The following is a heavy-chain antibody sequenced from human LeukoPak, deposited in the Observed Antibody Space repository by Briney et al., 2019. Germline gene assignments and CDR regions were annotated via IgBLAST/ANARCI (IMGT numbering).Heavy chain of an antibody. J-gene: IGHJ4*03. CDR3: AKRPSDYGDYVSYFDY. CDR1: GFSFISYG. D-gene: IGHD4-17*01. CDR2: ISDDGRRK. V-gene: IGHV3-30*18. Sequence: PGGSLRLSCAASGFSFISYGMHWVRQPPGKGLEWVGVISDDGRRKDYADSVKGRFTISRDNSKDTLYLQMNSLRAEDTAVYYCAKRPSDYGDYVSYFDYWGQGTLVTVSS.